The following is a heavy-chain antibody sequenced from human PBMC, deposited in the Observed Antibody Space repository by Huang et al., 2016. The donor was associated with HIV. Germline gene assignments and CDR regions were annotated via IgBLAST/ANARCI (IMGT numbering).Heavy chain of an antibody. D-gene: IGHD3-22*01. CDR1: GFSISSYW. CDR3: ARDPRIQSWLNFFDY. Sequence: EVQLVESGGGLVQPGGSLRLSCAASGFSISSYWMLWVRQAPGKGRVWVAGINSDGSSTSYADAVKGRFTISRDNAKNTLYLQMNSLRAEDTAVYYCARDPRIQSWLNFFDYWGQGTLVSVSS. CDR2: INSDGSST. J-gene: IGHJ4*02. V-gene: IGHV3-74*01.